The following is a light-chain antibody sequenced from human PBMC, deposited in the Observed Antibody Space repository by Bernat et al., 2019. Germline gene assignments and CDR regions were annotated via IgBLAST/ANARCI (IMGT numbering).Light chain of an antibody. V-gene: IGLV3-21*02. CDR3: QVWHSNTRV. CDR2: DDS. J-gene: IGLJ3*02. CDR1: DIGRKS. Sequence: YELTQPPSLSVAPGATATFSCGADDIGRKSVHWYQQKPGQAPLLLVYDDSDRPAGIPERFSGSNSGNTATLSISRVEGGDDADYYCQVWHSNTRVFGGGTRLTVL.